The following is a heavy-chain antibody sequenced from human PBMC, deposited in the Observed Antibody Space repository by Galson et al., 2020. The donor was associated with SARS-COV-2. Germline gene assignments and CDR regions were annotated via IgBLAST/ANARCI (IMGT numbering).Heavy chain of an antibody. CDR2: IYYSGSP. Sequence: SETLSLTCTVSGGSISRTSYYWGWIRQPPGKGLEWIGSIYYSGSPYYNPSLRSRVTISVDTSKNQFSLNLSSVTAADTAVYYCARHEGYYYDSSCYLDYWGQGTLVTVSS. J-gene: IGHJ4*02. D-gene: IGHD3-22*01. CDR1: GGSISRTSYY. CDR3: ARHEGYYYDSSCYLDY. V-gene: IGHV4-39*01.